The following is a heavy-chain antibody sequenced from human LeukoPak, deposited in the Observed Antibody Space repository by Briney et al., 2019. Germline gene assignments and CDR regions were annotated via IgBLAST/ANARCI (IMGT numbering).Heavy chain of an antibody. CDR3: ARELLGNVSGTTVSWFDP. CDR2: ISAYNGNT. Sequence: GASVKVSCKASGYTFTSYGISWVRQAPGQGLEWMGWISAYNGNTNYAQKLQGRVTMTTDTSTSTAYMELRSLRSDATAVYYCARELLGNVSGTTVSWFDPWGQGTLVTVSS. D-gene: IGHD1-1*01. V-gene: IGHV1-18*01. J-gene: IGHJ5*02. CDR1: GYTFTSYG.